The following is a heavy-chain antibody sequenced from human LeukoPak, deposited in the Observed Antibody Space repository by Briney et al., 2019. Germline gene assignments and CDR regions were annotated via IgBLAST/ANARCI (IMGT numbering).Heavy chain of an antibody. V-gene: IGHV3-23*01. CDR2: ISGSGGST. CDR3: ARHDYGDYGRPGYFDL. CDR1: GFTLSNYA. J-gene: IGHJ2*01. Sequence: HPGGSLRLSCAASGFTLSNYAMNWVRQAPGKGLEWVSSISGSGGSTYYADSVKGRFTISRDNSKNTLYLQMNSLRAEDTAVYYCARHDYGDYGRPGYFDLWGRGTLVTVSS. D-gene: IGHD4-17*01.